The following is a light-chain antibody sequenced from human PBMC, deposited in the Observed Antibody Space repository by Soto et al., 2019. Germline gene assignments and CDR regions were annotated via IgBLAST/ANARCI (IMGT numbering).Light chain of an antibody. CDR3: QVWDTSSDHVV. CDR1: NIGSKS. CDR2: DDS. V-gene: IGLV3-21*02. J-gene: IGLJ2*01. Sequence: SYELTQPPSVSVAPGQTATITCGGANIGSKSVHWYQQKPGQAPVLIVYDDSDRPSGIPERFSGSKSGNTATLTISRVEAGDEADYYCQVWDTSSDHVVFGGGTKLTDL.